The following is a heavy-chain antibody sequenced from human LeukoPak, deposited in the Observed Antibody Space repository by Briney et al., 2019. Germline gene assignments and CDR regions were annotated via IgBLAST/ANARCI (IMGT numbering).Heavy chain of an antibody. J-gene: IGHJ4*02. Sequence: PSETLSLTCTVSGGSITGYFRSWIRQPPGKGLEWIGYIFYSGSTNYNPSLKSRVTISVDTSKNQFSLQLSSVTAADTAVYYCARGEWDLLFDYWGEGTLVTVSS. CDR3: ARGEWDLLFDY. CDR1: GGSITGYF. D-gene: IGHD1-26*01. CDR2: IFYSGST. V-gene: IGHV4-59*01.